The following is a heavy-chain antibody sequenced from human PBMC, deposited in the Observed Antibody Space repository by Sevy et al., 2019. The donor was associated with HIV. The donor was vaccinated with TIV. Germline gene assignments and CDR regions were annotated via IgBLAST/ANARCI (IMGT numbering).Heavy chain of an antibody. D-gene: IGHD3-10*01. CDR2: TYYKSKWYN. Sequence: SQTLSLTCAISGDSVSTYSAAWNWIRQSPSRGLEWLGRTYYKSKWYNDYALSVKRRISINPDTPKNQISLQLNSVTPEDTAVYYCARESRWFFFNFDYWAQGTLVTVSS. J-gene: IGHJ4*02. CDR1: GDSVSTYSAA. V-gene: IGHV6-1*01. CDR3: ARESRWFFFNFDY.